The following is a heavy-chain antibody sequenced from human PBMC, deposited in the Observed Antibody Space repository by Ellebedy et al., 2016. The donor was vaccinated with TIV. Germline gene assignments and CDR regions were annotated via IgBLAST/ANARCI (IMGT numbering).Heavy chain of an antibody. CDR3: ARDPWISGRFDS. Sequence: MPSETLSLTCSVSGGSIGSYYWSWIRHSPGKGLEWIGYIHNSGTTNYNPSLKSRVTISVDTSRNQFSLRLSSVTTADTAVYYCARDPWISGRFDSWGQGALVTVSS. J-gene: IGHJ4*02. V-gene: IGHV4-59*13. CDR2: IHNSGTT. D-gene: IGHD6-19*01. CDR1: GGSIGSYY.